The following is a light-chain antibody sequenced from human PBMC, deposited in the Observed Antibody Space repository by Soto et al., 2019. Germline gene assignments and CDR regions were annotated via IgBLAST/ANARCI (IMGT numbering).Light chain of an antibody. CDR2: SNN. CDR3: AAWDDGLNGYV. J-gene: IGLJ1*01. Sequence: QSALTQPPSASGTAEQRVTISCSGSTSNIGSNTVNWYQQLPGTAPKTLIYSNNQRPSGVPDRFSGSKSGTSGSLAISGLLSEDEVDYYCAAWDDGLNGYVFGTGTKVTVL. CDR1: TSNIGSNT. V-gene: IGLV1-44*01.